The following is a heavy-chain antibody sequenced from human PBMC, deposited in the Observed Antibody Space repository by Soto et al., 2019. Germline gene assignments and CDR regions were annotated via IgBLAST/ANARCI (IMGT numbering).Heavy chain of an antibody. J-gene: IGHJ6*02. V-gene: IGHV4-4*02. CDR3: ARAHGNYYYGMDV. CDR2: IYHSGST. D-gene: IGHD4-17*01. CDR1: GGSISSSNW. Sequence: ASETLSLTCAGSGGSISSSNWWGWGRQPPGKGLEWIGEIYHSGSTNYNPSLKSRVTISVDKSKNQFSLKLSSVTAADTAVYYCARAHGNYYYGMDVWGQGTTVTVSS.